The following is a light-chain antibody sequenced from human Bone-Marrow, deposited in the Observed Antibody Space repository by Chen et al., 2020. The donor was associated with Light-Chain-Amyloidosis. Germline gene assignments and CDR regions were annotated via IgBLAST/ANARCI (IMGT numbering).Light chain of an antibody. CDR2: GKN. Sequence: SSELTQDPAVSVALGQTVRITCQGDSLRSYYASWYQQKPGQAPVLVIYGKNNRPSGIPDRLCGSSSGNTASLTSTGAQAEDEADYYCNARDSSGNQRVFGTGTKVTVL. CDR1: SLRSYY. V-gene: IGLV3-19*01. J-gene: IGLJ1*01. CDR3: NARDSSGNQRV.